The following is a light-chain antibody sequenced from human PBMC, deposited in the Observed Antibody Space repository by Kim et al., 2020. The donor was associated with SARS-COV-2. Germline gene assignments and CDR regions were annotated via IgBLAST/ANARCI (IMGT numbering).Light chain of an antibody. CDR3: YSAADNNLI. V-gene: IGLV3-27*01. CDR2: KDS. Sequence: SYELTQPSSVSVSPGQTARITCSGDVLAKKYARWFQRKPGQAPVLVIYKDSERPSGIPERLSGSSSGTTVTLTISGAQVEDEADYYCYSAADNNLIFGGGTQLTVL. CDR1: VLAKKY. J-gene: IGLJ2*01.